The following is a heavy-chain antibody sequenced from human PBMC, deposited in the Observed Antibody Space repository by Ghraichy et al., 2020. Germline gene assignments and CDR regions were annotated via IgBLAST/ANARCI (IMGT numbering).Heavy chain of an antibody. V-gene: IGHV3-23*01. CDR2: ISGSGSHT. D-gene: IGHD3-3*01. Sequence: GGSLRLSCAASGFVFSSYAMNWVRQVPGKGLEWVSAISGSGSHTYYSDTVKGRFTISRDNSKRTIHLQMKSLRAEDTATYYCAKDPYDHWSGEWPNYGMDVWGRGTTVIVSS. J-gene: IGHJ6*02. CDR3: AKDPYDHWSGEWPNYGMDV. CDR1: GFVFSSYA.